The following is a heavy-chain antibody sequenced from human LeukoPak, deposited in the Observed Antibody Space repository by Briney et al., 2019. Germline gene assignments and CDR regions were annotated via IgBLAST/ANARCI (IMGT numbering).Heavy chain of an antibody. D-gene: IGHD4-17*01. CDR2: IKSKTDGGTT. V-gene: IGHV3-15*07. CDR1: GFTFSNAW. Sequence: GGSLRLSCAASGFTFSNAWMNWVRQAPGKGLEWVGRIKSKTDGGTTDYAAPVKGRFPISRDDSQNTLYLQMNSLKTEDTAVYYCTTDRPAYGDLDYWGQGTLVTVSS. CDR3: TTDRPAYGDLDY. J-gene: IGHJ4*02.